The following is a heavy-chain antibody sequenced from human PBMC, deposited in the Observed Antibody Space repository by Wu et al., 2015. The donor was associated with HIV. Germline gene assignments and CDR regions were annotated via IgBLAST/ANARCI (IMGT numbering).Heavy chain of an antibody. CDR1: GYTFTSYY. V-gene: IGHV1-46*03. D-gene: IGHD6-25*01. CDR2: INPSGGST. CDR3: AREQPPGSKRPAAGYYYYMDV. J-gene: IGHJ6*03. Sequence: QVQLVQSGAEVKKPGASVKVSCKASGYTFTSYYMHWVRQAPGQGLEWMGIINPSGGSTSYAQKFQGRVTMTRDTSTSTVYMELSSLRSEDTAVYYCAREQPPGSKRPAAGYYYYMDVWGKGTTVTVSS.